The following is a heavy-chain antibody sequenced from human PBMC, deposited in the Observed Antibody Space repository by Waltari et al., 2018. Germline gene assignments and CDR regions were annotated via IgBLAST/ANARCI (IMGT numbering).Heavy chain of an antibody. D-gene: IGHD6-19*01. J-gene: IGHJ4*02. CDR1: GGTFSSYA. CDR2: INPSGGST. CDR3: AVYRYSSGWSD. Sequence: QVQLVQSGAEVKKPGSSVKVSCKASGGTFSSYAISWVRQAPGQGLEWMGIINPSGGSTSYAQKFQGRVTMTRDTSTSTVYMELSSLRSEDTAVYYCAVYRYSSGWSDWGQGTLVTVSS. V-gene: IGHV1-46*01.